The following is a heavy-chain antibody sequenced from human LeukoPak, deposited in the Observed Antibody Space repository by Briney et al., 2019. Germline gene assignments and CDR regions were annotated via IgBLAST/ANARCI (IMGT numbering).Heavy chain of an antibody. CDR3: AKDLYCSGGSCYSSYMDV. V-gene: IGHV3-30*02. CDR1: GFTFSSYG. CDR2: IRYDGSNK. Sequence: PGGSLRLSCAASGFTFSSYGMRWVRQAPGKGLEWVAFIRYDGSNKYYADSVKGRFTISRDNSKNTLYLQMNSLRAEDTAVYYCAKDLYCSGGSCYSSYMDVWGKGTTVTVSS. J-gene: IGHJ6*03. D-gene: IGHD2-15*01.